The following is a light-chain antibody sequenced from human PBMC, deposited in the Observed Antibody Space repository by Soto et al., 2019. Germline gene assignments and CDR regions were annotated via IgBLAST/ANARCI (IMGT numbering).Light chain of an antibody. V-gene: IGLV2-14*03. J-gene: IGLJ3*02. CDR1: SSDVGGYNY. CDR2: DVT. Sequence: QSALTQPASVSGSPGQSITISCTGTSSDVGGYNYVSWYQQHPGTAPKLMLYDVTNRPSGVSDRFSGSKSGNTASLTISGLQADDEADYYCSSYTSSTTLVFGGGTKLTVL. CDR3: SSYTSSTTLV.